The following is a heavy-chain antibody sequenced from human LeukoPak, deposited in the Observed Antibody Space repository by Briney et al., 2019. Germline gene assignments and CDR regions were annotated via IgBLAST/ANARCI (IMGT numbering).Heavy chain of an antibody. V-gene: IGHV1-2*02. CDR3: ARGGVAAAGTWEIYYYYYMDV. Sequence: GASVKVSCKASGYTFTGYYMHWVRQAPGQGLEWMGWINPNSGGTNYAQKFQGRVTMTRDTSISTAYMELSRLRSDDTAVYYCARGGVAAAGTWEIYYYYYMDVWGKGTTVTISS. D-gene: IGHD6-13*01. J-gene: IGHJ6*03. CDR1: GYTFTGYY. CDR2: INPNSGGT.